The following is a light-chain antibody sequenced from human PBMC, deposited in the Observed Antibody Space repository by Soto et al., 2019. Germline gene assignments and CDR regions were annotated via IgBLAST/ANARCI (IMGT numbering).Light chain of an antibody. Sequence: QSALTQPASVSGSPGQSITISCTGTSSDIGVYDFVSWTQQHPGRAPKLLIYDVTNRPSGISDRFSGSKSGNTASLTISGLQPEDEADYYCSSYTTSTTRVFGGGTELTVL. J-gene: IGLJ3*02. CDR3: SSYTTSTTRV. CDR2: DVT. V-gene: IGLV2-14*01. CDR1: SSDIGVYDF.